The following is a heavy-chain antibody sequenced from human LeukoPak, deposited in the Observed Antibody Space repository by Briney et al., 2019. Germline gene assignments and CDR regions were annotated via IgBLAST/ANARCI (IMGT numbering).Heavy chain of an antibody. CDR2: ISYDGSNK. V-gene: IGHV3-30-3*01. CDR1: GFTFISYA. Sequence: PGGSLRLSCAASGFTFISYAMHWVRQAPGKGLEWVAVISYDGSNKYYADSVKGRFTISRDNSKNTLYLQMNSLRAEDTAVYYCARDSGTTGTFDYWGQGTLVTVSS. CDR3: ARDSGTTGTFDY. D-gene: IGHD1-7*01. J-gene: IGHJ4*02.